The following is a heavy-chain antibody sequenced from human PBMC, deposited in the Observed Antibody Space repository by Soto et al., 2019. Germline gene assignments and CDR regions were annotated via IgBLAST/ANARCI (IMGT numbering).Heavy chain of an antibody. J-gene: IGHJ4*02. D-gene: IGHD2-15*01. Sequence: EVQLVESGGGLVQPGGSLRLSCAASGFTLSKNWMHWVRQAPGEGLVWVSRINIDGSRTTYADSVKGRFTISRDHAKNTLYLQMDSLRVEYTALYYCARDFAGRDDYWGQGTLVTVSS. CDR3: ARDFAGRDDY. CDR1: GFTLSKNW. CDR2: INIDGSRT. V-gene: IGHV3-74*03.